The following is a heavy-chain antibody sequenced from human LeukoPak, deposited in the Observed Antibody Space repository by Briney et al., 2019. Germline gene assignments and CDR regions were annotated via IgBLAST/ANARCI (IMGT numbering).Heavy chain of an antibody. CDR1: AGSFSGYY. CDR2: INHSGST. D-gene: IGHD3-22*01. Sequence: PQTLSLTCAVYAGSFSGYYWSWIRQPPGKRLEWIGEINHSGSTNYNPSLKSRVTISADTSKNQFSLKLSSVTAADTAVYYCARGVLDDSSGTEYFQHWGQGTLVTVSS. J-gene: IGHJ1*01. V-gene: IGHV4-34*01. CDR3: ARGVLDDSSGTEYFQH.